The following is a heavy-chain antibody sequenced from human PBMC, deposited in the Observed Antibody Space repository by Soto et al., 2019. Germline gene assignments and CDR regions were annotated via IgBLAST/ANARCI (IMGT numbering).Heavy chain of an antibody. Sequence: QVQLQESGPGLVKPSQTLSLTCTVSGGSISSGGYYWSWIRQHPGKGLEWIGYFYYSGSTYYNPSLKSRVTISVDTSKNQFSLKLSSVTAADTAVYYCARAVPDGKPYYYYYMDVWGKGTTVTVSS. CDR2: FYYSGST. CDR3: ARAVPDGKPYYYYYMDV. D-gene: IGHD2-2*01. CDR1: GGSISSGGYY. V-gene: IGHV4-31*03. J-gene: IGHJ6*03.